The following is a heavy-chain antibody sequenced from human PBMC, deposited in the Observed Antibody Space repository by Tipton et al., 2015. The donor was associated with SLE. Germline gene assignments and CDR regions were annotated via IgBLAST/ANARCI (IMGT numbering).Heavy chain of an antibody. V-gene: IGHV4-38-2*02. CDR1: DYSISSGYY. J-gene: IGHJ6*03. D-gene: IGHD6-6*01. CDR3: ARGRGSSSSYYYYYMDV. Sequence: TLSLTCTVSDYSISSGYYWGWIRQPPGKGLEWIGSIFHSGSTFYNPSLQSRVTISVDTSKNQFSLKLSSVTAADTAVYYCARGRGSSSSYYYYYMDVWGKGTTVTVSS. CDR2: IFHSGST.